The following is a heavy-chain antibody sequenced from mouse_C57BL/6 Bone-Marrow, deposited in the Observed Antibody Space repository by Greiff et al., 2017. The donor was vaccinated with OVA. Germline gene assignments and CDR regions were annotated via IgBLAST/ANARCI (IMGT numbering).Heavy chain of an antibody. CDR1: GYTFTSYW. D-gene: IGHD3-2*02. CDR3: ARPTAQGYYAMDY. V-gene: IGHV1-53*01. J-gene: IGHJ4*01. CDR2: INPSNGGT. Sequence: QVQLQQPGTELVKPGASVKLSCKASGYTFTSYWMHWVKQRPGQGLEWIGYINPSNGGTNYNEKFKSKATLTVDKSSSTAYMQLSSLTSEDSAVYYCARPTAQGYYAMDYWGQGTSVTVSS.